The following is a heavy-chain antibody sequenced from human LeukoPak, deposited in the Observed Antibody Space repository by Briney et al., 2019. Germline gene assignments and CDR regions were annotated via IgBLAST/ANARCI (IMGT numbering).Heavy chain of an antibody. J-gene: IGHJ4*02. CDR2: IRSKAYGGTT. CDR3: TRAQRCGYSGYDLGY. CDR1: GFTFGDYA. V-gene: IGHV3-49*04. Sequence: GGSLRLSCTASGFTFGDYAMSWVRQAPGKGLEWVGFIRSKAYGGTTEYAASVKGRFTISRDDSKSIAYLQMNSLKTEDTAVYYCTRAQRCGYSGYDLGYWGQGTLVTVSS. D-gene: IGHD5-12*01.